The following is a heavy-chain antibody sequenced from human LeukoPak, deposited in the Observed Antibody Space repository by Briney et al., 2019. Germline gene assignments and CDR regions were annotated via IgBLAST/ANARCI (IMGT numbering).Heavy chain of an antibody. CDR1: GGSISSYY. V-gene: IGHV3-66*01. D-gene: IGHD6-13*01. Sequence: ETLSLTCTVSGGSISSYYWSWVRQAPGKGLEWVSVIYSGGSTYYADSVKGRFTISRDNSKNTLYLQMNSLRAEDTAVYYCARAGPSSSWHQFDYWGQGTLVTVSS. J-gene: IGHJ4*02. CDR3: ARAGPSSSWHQFDY. CDR2: IYSGGST.